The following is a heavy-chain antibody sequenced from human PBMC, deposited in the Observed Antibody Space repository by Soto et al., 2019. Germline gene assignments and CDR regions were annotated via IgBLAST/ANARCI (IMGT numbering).Heavy chain of an antibody. J-gene: IGHJ6*02. CDR2: IYHSGTT. V-gene: IGHV4-30-4*01. Sequence: KPSETLSLTCTVSGGSTNSGDSYWSWIRQPPGKGLEWIGYIYHSGTTYYNPSLKSRVTISLDMSKNQFSLRLSSVIAADTAMYWCARVAPRKLTHPFYGMDVWGQGTTVTVSS. CDR3: ARVAPRKLTHPFYGMDV. D-gene: IGHD3-3*02. CDR1: GGSTNSGDSY.